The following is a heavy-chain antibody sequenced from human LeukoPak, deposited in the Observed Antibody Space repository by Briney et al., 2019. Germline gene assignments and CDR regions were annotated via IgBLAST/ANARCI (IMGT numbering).Heavy chain of an antibody. V-gene: IGHV3-30-3*01. J-gene: IGHJ3*02. CDR1: GFTFSSYA. D-gene: IGHD2-15*01. CDR3: ARAPSKGGLDAFDI. CDR2: ISYDGSNK. Sequence: GGSPRLSCAASGFTFSSYAMPWVRQAPGKGLEWVAVISYDGSNKYYADSVKGRFTISRDNSKNTLYLQMNSLRAEDTAVYYCARAPSKGGLDAFDIWGQGTMVTVSS.